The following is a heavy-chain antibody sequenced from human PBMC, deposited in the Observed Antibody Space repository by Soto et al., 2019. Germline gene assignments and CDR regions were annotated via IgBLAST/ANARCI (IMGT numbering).Heavy chain of an antibody. D-gene: IGHD5-12*01. CDR2: ISNHGSNK. J-gene: IGHJ5*02. CDR3: AREEGGYSGYDANWFDP. V-gene: IGHV3-30-3*01. CDR1: GFTFNTYA. Sequence: QVQLVESGGGVVQPGNSLRISCAASGFTFNTYALHWVRQAPGKGLEWVAVISNHGSNKYYADSVKGRFTISRDNSKKTFYLQMNSLRAEDTALYYCAREEGGYSGYDANWFDPWGQGTLVTVSS.